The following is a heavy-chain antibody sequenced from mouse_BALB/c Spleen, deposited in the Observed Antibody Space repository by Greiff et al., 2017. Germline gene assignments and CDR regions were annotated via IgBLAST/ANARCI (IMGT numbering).Heavy chain of an antibody. V-gene: IGHV1-63*02. J-gene: IGHJ4*01. CDR3: ARGGIYDGYYYYAMDY. Sequence: VKLQQSGAELVRPGTSVKISCKASGYTFTNYWLGWVKQRPGHGLEWIGDIYPGGGYTNYNEKFKGKATLTADTSSSTAYMQLSSLTSEDSAVYFCARGGIYDGYYYYAMDYWGQGTSVTVSS. CDR2: IYPGGGYT. CDR1: GYTFTNYW. D-gene: IGHD2-3*01.